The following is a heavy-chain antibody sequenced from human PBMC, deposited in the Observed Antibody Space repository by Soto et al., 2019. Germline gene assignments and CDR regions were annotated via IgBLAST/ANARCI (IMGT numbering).Heavy chain of an antibody. CDR2: IIPIFGTA. V-gene: IGHV1-69*13. D-gene: IGHD6-6*01. Sequence: ASVKVSCKASGGTFSSYAISWVRQAPGQGLEWMGGIIPIFGTANYAQKFQGRVTITADESTSTAYMELSSLRSEDTAVYYCARDRIAARRNYYYGMDGWGQETTVTVSS. J-gene: IGHJ6*02. CDR3: ARDRIAARRNYYYGMDG. CDR1: GGTFSSYA.